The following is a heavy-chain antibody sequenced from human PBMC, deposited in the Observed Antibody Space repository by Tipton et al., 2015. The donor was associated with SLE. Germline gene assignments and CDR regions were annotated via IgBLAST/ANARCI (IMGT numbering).Heavy chain of an antibody. CDR2: IFHSGST. CDR3: AGGRYFNYQGFVVEPALSAERRFDH. J-gene: IGHJ4*02. D-gene: IGHD2-15*01. Sequence: GLVKPSETLSLTCTVSGFSITSGYYWGWIRQPPGKGLEWIGSIFHSGSTFYNTSLKSRVTISVDTSNNQFSLNLNSVTAADTAIYFCAGGRYFNYQGFVVEPALSAERRFDHWGQGTLVTISS. CDR1: GFSITSGYY. V-gene: IGHV4-38-2*02.